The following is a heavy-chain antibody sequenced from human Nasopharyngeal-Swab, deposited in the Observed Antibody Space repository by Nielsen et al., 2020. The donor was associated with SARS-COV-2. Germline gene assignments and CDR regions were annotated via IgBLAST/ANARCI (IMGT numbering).Heavy chain of an antibody. CDR2: IYYSGST. V-gene: IGHV4-39*07. Sequence: SETLSLTCTVSGGSISSTSDYWGWIRQPPGKGLAWIGSIYYSGSTYQNPSLKSRVTISVDTSTNQFSLKLNSVTAADTAVYYCARSAPSRTYYYHYMDVWGKGTTVTVSS. J-gene: IGHJ6*03. D-gene: IGHD1-7*01. CDR1: GGSISSTSDY. CDR3: ARSAPSRTYYYHYMDV.